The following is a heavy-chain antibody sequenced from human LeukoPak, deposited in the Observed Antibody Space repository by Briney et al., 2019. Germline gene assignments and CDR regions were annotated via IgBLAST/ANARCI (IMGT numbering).Heavy chain of an antibody. CDR3: ARDYCSSTSCLFDY. CDR1: GYTFTSYD. J-gene: IGHJ4*02. V-gene: IGHV1-8*01. D-gene: IGHD2-2*01. CDR2: MNPNSGNT. Sequence: ASVKVSCKASGYTFTSYDINWVRQATGQGLEWMGWMNPNSGNTGYAQKFQGRVTMTRDTSISTAYMELSSLRSEDTAVYYCARDYCSSTSCLFDYWGQGTLVTVSS.